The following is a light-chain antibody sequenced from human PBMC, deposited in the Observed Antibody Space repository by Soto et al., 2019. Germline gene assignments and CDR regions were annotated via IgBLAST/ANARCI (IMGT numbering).Light chain of an antibody. CDR3: QQYGSSPGLT. CDR1: QSVSSSY. CDR2: GES. V-gene: IGKV3-20*01. J-gene: IGKJ4*01. Sequence: EIVLTQSPGTLSLSPGERATLSCRASQSVSSSYLAWYQQKPGQAPRLLIYGESSRATGIPDRFSGSGSGTDFTLTISRLEPEDFAVYYCQQYGSSPGLTFGGGTKVEIK.